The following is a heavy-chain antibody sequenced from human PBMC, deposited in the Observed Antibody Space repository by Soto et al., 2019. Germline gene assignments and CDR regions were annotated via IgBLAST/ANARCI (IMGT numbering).Heavy chain of an antibody. V-gene: IGHV3-9*01. Sequence: EVQLVESGGGLVQPGRSLRLSCAASGFIFDDYAMHWVRQAPGKGLAWVSGISWNSGSIGYAASVKGRFTISRDNGKHSLYLQLNSLRADDTALYYCAKDQMWGGDSTSYSFDSWGQGTLVTVSS. CDR3: AKDQMWGGDSTSYSFDS. CDR1: GFIFDDYA. J-gene: IGHJ4*02. CDR2: ISWNSGSI. D-gene: IGHD6-6*01.